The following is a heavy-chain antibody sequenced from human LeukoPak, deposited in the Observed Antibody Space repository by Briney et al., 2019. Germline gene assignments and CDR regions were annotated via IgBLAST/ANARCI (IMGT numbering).Heavy chain of an antibody. Sequence: GGSLRLSCAASGFTFRSYAMSWVRDALGEGLEWVSAISGSGGSTYYGDAVKCRVTISRDNSKNTLYLQMNRLRAEDTGVYDGAKGAIVRGVIISYYYYGMDVWGQGTTVTVSS. D-gene: IGHD3-10*01. CDR1: GFTFRSYA. CDR2: ISGSGGST. CDR3: AKGAIVRGVIISYYYYGMDV. J-gene: IGHJ6*02. V-gene: IGHV3-23*01.